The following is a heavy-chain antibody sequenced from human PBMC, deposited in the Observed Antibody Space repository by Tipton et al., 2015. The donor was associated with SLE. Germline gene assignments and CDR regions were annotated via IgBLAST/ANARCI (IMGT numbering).Heavy chain of an antibody. CDR1: GGSISSGGYS. CDR3: ARTLASGYDQTAFDI. J-gene: IGHJ3*02. CDR2: IYHSGST. Sequence: TLSLTCAVSGGSISSGGYSWSWIRQPPGKGLEWIGYIYHSGSTYYNPSLKSRVTISVDRSKNQFSLKLSSVTAADTAVYYCARTLASGYDQTAFDIWGQETMVTVSS. D-gene: IGHD5-12*01. V-gene: IGHV4-30-2*01.